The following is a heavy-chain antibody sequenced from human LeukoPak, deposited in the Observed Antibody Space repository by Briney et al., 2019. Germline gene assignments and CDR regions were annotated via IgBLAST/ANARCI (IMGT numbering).Heavy chain of an antibody. CDR2: IYTSGST. V-gene: IGHV4-4*07. Sequence: SETLSLTCTASGGSISSYYWSWIRQPAGKGLEWIGRIYTSGSTNYNPSLKSRVTMSVDTSKNQFSLKLSSVTAADTAVYYCARGVVVAASHPFYYYYMDVWGKGTTVTVSS. CDR3: ARGVVVAASHPFYYYYMDV. CDR1: GGSISSYY. J-gene: IGHJ6*03. D-gene: IGHD2-15*01.